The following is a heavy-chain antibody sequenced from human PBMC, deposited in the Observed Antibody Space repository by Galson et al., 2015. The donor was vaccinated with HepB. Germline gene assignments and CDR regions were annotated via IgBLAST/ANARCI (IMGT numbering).Heavy chain of an antibody. Sequence: PVKVSCKASGGTFSSYAISWVRQAPGQGLEWMGGIIPIFGTANYAQKFQGRVTITADESTSTAYMELSSLRSEDTAVYYCARDLKWRITGTYMDVWGKGTTVTVSS. CDR2: IIPIFGTA. D-gene: IGHD1/OR15-1a*01. V-gene: IGHV1-69*13. J-gene: IGHJ6*03. CDR1: GGTFSSYA. CDR3: ARDLKWRITGTYMDV.